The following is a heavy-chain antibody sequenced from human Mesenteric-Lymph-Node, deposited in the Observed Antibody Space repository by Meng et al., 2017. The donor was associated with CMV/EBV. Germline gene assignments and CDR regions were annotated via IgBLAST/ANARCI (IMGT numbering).Heavy chain of an antibody. CDR3: TGDSVSNPNLDY. CDR1: GFHLRDQY. D-gene: IGHD3-10*01. V-gene: IGHV3-66*01. J-gene: IGHJ4*02. Sequence: VHLLESGVALVPAGGYLSLSCAASGFHLRDQYMSWVRQAPGKGLEWVCIIYRGDNTYYIDSVKDRFTVSRDNSKNTMYLQMNSLRVEDTAVYYCTGDSVSNPNLDYWGQGTLVTVSS. CDR2: IYRGDNT.